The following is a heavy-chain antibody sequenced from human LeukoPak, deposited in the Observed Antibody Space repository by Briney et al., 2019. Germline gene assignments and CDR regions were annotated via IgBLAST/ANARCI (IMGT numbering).Heavy chain of an antibody. V-gene: IGHV4-34*01. Sequence: SETLSLTCAVYGGSFSGYYWSWIRQPPGKGLEWIGEINHSGSTYYNPSLKSRVTISVDTSKNQFSLKLSSVTAADTAVYYCARLMAHAEYFQHWGQGTLVTVSS. D-gene: IGHD3-10*01. CDR3: ARLMAHAEYFQH. CDR2: INHSGST. CDR1: GGSFSGYY. J-gene: IGHJ1*01.